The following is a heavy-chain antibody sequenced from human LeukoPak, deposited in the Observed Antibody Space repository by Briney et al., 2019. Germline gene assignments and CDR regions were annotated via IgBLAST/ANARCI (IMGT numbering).Heavy chain of an antibody. D-gene: IGHD3-10*01. CDR3: ARDYEGITLNWFDP. CDR2: INPNSGGT. V-gene: IGHV1-2*06. CDR1: GGTFSSYA. Sequence: ASVKVSCKASGGTFSSYAISWVRQAPGQGLEWMGRINPNSGGTNYAQKFQGRVTMTRDTSISTAYMELSRLRSDDTAVYYCARDYEGITLNWFDPWGQGTLVTVSS. J-gene: IGHJ5*02.